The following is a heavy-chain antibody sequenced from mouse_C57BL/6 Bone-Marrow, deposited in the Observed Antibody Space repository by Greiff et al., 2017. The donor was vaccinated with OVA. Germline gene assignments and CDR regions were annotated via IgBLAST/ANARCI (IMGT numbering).Heavy chain of an antibody. J-gene: IGHJ1*03. V-gene: IGHV1-50*01. Sequence: QVQLQQPGAELVKPGASVKLSCKASGYTFTSYWMQWVKQRPGQGLEWIGEIDPSDSYTNYNQKFKGKATLTVDTSSSTAYMQLSSLTSEDSAVYYCARERVYDADWYFDVWGTGTTVTVSS. CDR1: GYTFTSYW. CDR2: IDPSDSYT. D-gene: IGHD2-12*01. CDR3: ARERVYDADWYFDV.